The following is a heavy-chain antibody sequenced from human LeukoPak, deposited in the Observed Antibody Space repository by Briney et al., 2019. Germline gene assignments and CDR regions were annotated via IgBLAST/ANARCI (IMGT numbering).Heavy chain of an antibody. CDR3: ARGGRFLEWLLVP. J-gene: IGHJ5*02. D-gene: IGHD3-3*01. Sequence: ASVKVSCKASGYTFSDYYMHWVRQAPGQGLEWMGRINPNSGGTNYAQKFQGRVTMTRDTSITTPYMELSRLRSDDTAVYYCARGGRFLEWLLVPWGQGTLVTVSS. CDR1: GYTFSDYY. V-gene: IGHV1-2*06. CDR2: INPNSGGT.